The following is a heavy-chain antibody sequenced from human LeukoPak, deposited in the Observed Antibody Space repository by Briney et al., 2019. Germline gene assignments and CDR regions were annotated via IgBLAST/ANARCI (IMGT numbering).Heavy chain of an antibody. CDR3: ARKMKSDYSNPFDY. J-gene: IGHJ4*02. D-gene: IGHD4-11*01. V-gene: IGHV4-34*01. Sequence: PETLSLTCAVYGGSFSGYYWSWIRQPPGKGLEWIGEINHSGSTNYNPSLKSRVTISVDTSKNQFSLKLSSVTAADTAVYYCARKMKSDYSNPFDYWGQGTLVTVSS. CDR2: INHSGST. CDR1: GGSFSGYY.